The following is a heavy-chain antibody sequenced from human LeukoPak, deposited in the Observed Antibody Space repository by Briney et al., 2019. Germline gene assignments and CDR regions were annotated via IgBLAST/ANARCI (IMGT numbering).Heavy chain of an antibody. V-gene: IGHV3-7*01. D-gene: IGHD1-26*01. CDR1: GFTFSSYW. J-gene: IGHJ5*02. CDR3: ARVQWELLREVWFDP. Sequence: GGSLRLFCAASGFTFSSYWMSWVRQAPGKGLEWVANIKQDGSEKYYVDSVKGRFTISRDNAKNSLYLQMNSLRAEDTAVYYCARVQWELLREVWFDPWGQGTLVTVSS. CDR2: IKQDGSEK.